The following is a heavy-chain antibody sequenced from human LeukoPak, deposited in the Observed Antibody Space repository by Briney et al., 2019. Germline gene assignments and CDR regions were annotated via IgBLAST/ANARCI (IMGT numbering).Heavy chain of an antibody. Sequence: PSETLSLTCTVSGGSISSGDYYWSWIRQPPGKGLEWIGYIYYSGSTYYNPSLKSRVTISVDTSKNQFSLKLSSVTAADTAVYYCARGRRITMVRGVISWFDPWGQGTLVTVSS. CDR3: ARGRRITMVRGVISWFDP. V-gene: IGHV4-30-4*08. CDR1: GGSISSGDYY. CDR2: IYYSGST. D-gene: IGHD3-10*01. J-gene: IGHJ5*02.